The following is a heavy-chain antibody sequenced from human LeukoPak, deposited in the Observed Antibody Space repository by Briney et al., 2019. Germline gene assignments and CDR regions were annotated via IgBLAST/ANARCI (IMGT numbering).Heavy chain of an antibody. CDR2: IYSGGST. V-gene: IGHV3-53*01. Sequence: GGSLRLSCAASGFTFSSYAMSWVRQAPGKGLEWVSVIYSGGSTYYADSVKGRFTISRDNSKNTLYLQMNSLRAEDTAVYYCASVFDSWGQGFLVTVSS. J-gene: IGHJ4*02. CDR1: GFTFSSYA. CDR3: ASVFDS.